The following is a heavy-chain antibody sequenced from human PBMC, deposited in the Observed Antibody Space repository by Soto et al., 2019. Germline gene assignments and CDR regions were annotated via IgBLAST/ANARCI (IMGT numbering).Heavy chain of an antibody. CDR2: IFYSGTT. J-gene: IGHJ5*02. CDR3: ATESSLQFDP. CDR1: GGSISSYY. D-gene: IGHD2-15*01. V-gene: IGHV4-59*01. Sequence: SETLSLTCTVSGGSISSYYWSWIRQPPGRGLEWIGYIFYSGTTNYNPSLKSRVTISVDTSKNQFSLKLSSVTAADTAVYYCATESSLQFDPWGQGTLVTVSS.